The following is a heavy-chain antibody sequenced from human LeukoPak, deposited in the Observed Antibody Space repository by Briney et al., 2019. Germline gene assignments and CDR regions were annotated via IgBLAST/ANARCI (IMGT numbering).Heavy chain of an antibody. D-gene: IGHD3-10*01. CDR1: GGSISSGDYY. V-gene: IGHV4-30-4*01. Sequence: SETLSLTCTVSGGSISSGDYYWSWIRQPPGKGLKGMGYIYYSGSTYYNPSLKSRVTISVDTSKNQFSLKLSSVTAADTAVYYCASGNMVRGVSPAEYWGQGTLVTVSS. J-gene: IGHJ4*02. CDR3: ASGNMVRGVSPAEY. CDR2: IYYSGST.